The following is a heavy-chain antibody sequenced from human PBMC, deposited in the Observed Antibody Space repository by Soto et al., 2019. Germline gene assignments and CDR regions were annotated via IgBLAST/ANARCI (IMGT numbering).Heavy chain of an antibody. J-gene: IGHJ5*02. CDR3: ARPKTIGAAAGKGWFDP. V-gene: IGHV4-59*08. CDR2: IYYSGST. CDR1: GGTISSYY. Sequence: SSETLSLTCTVSGGTISSYYWSWIRQPPGKGLEWIGYIYYSGSTNYNPSLKSRVTISVDPSKNQFSLKLTSVTAADTAMYYCARPKTIGAAAGKGWFDPWGQGTLVTVSS. D-gene: IGHD6-13*01.